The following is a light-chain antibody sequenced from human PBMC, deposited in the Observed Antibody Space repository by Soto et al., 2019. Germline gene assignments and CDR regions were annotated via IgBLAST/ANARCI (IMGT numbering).Light chain of an antibody. CDR1: QSVTNS. J-gene: IGKJ1*01. V-gene: IGKV3-11*01. CDR3: HQRGTWPLT. CDR2: DAS. Sequence: ITLTQSPATLSLSPGERATLSCRASQSVTNSLAWYQQKPGQAPRLLIYDASKRPTGVPARFSGSGSGTDFTLTISSLQPEDFAVYYCHQRGTWPLTFGQGTTVEI.